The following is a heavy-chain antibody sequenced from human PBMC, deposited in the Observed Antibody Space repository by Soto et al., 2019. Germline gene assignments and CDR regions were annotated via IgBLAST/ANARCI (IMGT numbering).Heavy chain of an antibody. J-gene: IGHJ4*02. CDR1: GYTFTIHD. V-gene: IGHV1-18*01. D-gene: IGHD5-12*01. CDR2: ISGPNGNT. CDR3: ARGGLYTGYEL. Sequence: QVPLVQSGAEVKKPGASVKVSCKASGYTFTIHDITWVRQAPGQGLEWMGWISGPNGNTKYAQKVQGRVTLTTDTSTSTAYMELRSLRSDDTAVYHCARGGLYTGYELWSQGTLVTVSS.